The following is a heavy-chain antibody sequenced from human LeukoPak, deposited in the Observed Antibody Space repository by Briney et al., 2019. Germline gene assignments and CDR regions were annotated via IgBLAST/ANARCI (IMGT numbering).Heavy chain of an antibody. Sequence: GGSLRLSCAASGFTFSSYAMHWVRQAPGKGLEWVAVISYDGSNKYYADSVKGRFTISRDNSKNTLYLQMNSLRAEDTAVYYCARAPPGAWLSQYYFDYWGQGTLVTVSS. J-gene: IGHJ4*02. CDR1: GFTFSSYA. CDR2: ISYDGSNK. CDR3: ARAPPGAWLSQYYFDY. V-gene: IGHV3-30*04. D-gene: IGHD3-9*01.